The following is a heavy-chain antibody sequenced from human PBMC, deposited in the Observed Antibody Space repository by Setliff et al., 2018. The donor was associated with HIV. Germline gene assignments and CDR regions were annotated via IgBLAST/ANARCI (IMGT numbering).Heavy chain of an antibody. D-gene: IGHD3-22*01. CDR1: GDSIHSVTSY. CDR3: ARGRDPFDSSGLFYRNYFDY. CDR2: INHSGST. V-gene: IGHV4-39*07. J-gene: IGHJ4*02. Sequence: ETLSLTCTVSGDSIHSVTSYWGWFRQSPGKGLEWIGEINHSGSTNYNPSLKSRVTISLDTSKNQFSLRLSSVTAADTAVYYCARGRDPFDSSGLFYRNYFDYWGQGSLVTVSS.